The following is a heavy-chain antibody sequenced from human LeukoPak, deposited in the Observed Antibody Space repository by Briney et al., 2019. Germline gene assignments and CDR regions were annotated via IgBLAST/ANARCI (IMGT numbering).Heavy chain of an antibody. J-gene: IGHJ6*04. V-gene: IGHV4-59*01. CDR3: ARDRRLDV. Sequence: SETLSLTCTVSGGSISGYYWSWIRQPPGKGLEWIGYIYYSGSTNYNPSLKSRVTISVDTSKNQFSLKLSSVTAADTAVYYCARDRRLDVWGKGTTVTVSS. CDR2: IYYSGST. CDR1: GGSISGYY.